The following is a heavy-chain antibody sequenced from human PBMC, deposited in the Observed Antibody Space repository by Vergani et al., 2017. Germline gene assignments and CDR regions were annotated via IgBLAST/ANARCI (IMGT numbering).Heavy chain of an antibody. CDR2: ISGSGGST. CDR3: AKVGGYYYDSSGYYYVDY. J-gene: IGHJ4*02. Sequence: EVQLLESGGGLIQPGGSLRLSCAASGFTFSSYAMSWVRQAPGKGLEWVSAISGSGGSTYSAASVKGRFTISRDTSKNTLYLQMNSLRAEDTALYYCAKVGGYYYDSSGYYYVDYWGQGTLVTVSS. D-gene: IGHD3-22*01. CDR1: GFTFSSYA. V-gene: IGHV3-23*01.